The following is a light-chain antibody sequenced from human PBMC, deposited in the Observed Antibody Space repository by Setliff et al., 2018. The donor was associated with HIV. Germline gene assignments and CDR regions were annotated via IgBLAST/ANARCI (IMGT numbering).Light chain of an antibody. Sequence: QSVLSQPDSVSGSLGQSITISCAGTSTDVGGHNYVSWYQQHPGKAPKVIIYEVINRPSGVSIRFSGSKSGNTASLTISGLQAEDEADYYCTSYTSSSTVIFGGGTKVTVL. CDR3: TSYTSSSTVI. V-gene: IGLV2-14*01. J-gene: IGLJ2*01. CDR2: EVI. CDR1: STDVGGHNY.